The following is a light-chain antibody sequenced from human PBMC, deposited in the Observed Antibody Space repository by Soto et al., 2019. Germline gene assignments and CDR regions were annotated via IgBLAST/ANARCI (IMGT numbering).Light chain of an antibody. CDR3: QQSYSTPYT. J-gene: IGKJ2*01. Sequence: DIQMTQSPSSLSASVGDRVTITCRASQSISSYLNWYQQKPGKAPKLLIYAASSLQSGVPSRFSGSGSGTDFTLTISSLQTVYIATYYCQQSYSTPYTFGQGTKLEIK. V-gene: IGKV1-39*01. CDR2: AAS. CDR1: QSISSY.